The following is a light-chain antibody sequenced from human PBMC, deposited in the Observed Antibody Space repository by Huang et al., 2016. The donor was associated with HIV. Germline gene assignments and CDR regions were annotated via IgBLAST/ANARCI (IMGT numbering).Light chain of an antibody. CDR2: AAS. CDR3: QQLNSYPL. V-gene: IGKV1-9*01. J-gene: IGKJ2*01. Sequence: IQLTQSPSSLSASVGDRVTITCRASQDISNYLAWYQQKPGKAPNLLIYAASTLQSGVPSRVSGSGSGTDFTLTISSLQPEDFATYYCQQLNSYPLFGQGTKLEIK. CDR1: QDISNY.